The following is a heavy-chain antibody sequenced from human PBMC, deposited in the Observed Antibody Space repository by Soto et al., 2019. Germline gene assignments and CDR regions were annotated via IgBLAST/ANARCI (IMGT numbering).Heavy chain of an antibody. J-gene: IGHJ4*02. Sequence: QVQLVESVGGVVQPGRSLRLSCAASGFIFSSYGMHWVRQAPGKGLEWVAVIWYDGSNKYYADSVKGRFTISRDNSKNTLYLQMNSLRAEDTAVYYCASDLARSQMVYELDYWGQGTLVTVSS. D-gene: IGHD2-8*01. CDR2: IWYDGSNK. CDR1: GFIFSSYG. V-gene: IGHV3-33*01. CDR3: ASDLARSQMVYELDY.